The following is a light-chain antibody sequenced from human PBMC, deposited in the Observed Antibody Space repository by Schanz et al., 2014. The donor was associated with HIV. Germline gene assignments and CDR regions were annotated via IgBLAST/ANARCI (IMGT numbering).Light chain of an antibody. CDR2: DVS. CDR1: SSDVGGYNY. V-gene: IGLV2-14*03. CDR3: SSYTSSSTLV. J-gene: IGLJ2*01. Sequence: QFALTQPASVSGSPGQSINISCTGTSSDVGGYNYVSWYQQHPGKAPKLMIYDVSNRPSGVSNRFSGSKSGNTASLTISGLQAEDEADYFCSSYTSSSTLVFGGGTKLTVL.